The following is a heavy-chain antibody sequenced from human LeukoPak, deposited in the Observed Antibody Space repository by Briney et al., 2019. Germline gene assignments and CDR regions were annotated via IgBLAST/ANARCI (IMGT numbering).Heavy chain of an antibody. D-gene: IGHD6-13*01. V-gene: IGHV4-34*01. CDR2: INHSGST. CDR3: ARKIAAAGTHFDY. Sequence: TSETLSLTCAVYGGSFSGYYWSWIRQPPGKGLEWIGEINHSGSTNYNPSLKSRVTISVDTSKNQSSLKLSSVTAADTAVYYCARKIAAAGTHFDYWGQGTLVTVSS. J-gene: IGHJ4*02. CDR1: GGSFSGYY.